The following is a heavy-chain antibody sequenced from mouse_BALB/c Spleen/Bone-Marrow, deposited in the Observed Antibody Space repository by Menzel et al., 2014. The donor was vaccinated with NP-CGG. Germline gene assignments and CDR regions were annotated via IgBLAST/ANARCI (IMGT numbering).Heavy chain of an antibody. CDR2: IDPANGNT. J-gene: IGHJ1*01. D-gene: IGHD1-1*01. CDR3: ARYDYGWYFYV. V-gene: IGHV14-3*02. Sequence: EVQLQQSGAELVKPGASVKLSCTASGFNIKDTYMHWVKPRPEQGLEWIGRIDPANGNTKYDPKFQGKATITADTSSNTAYLQLSSLTSEDTAVYYCARYDYGWYFYVWGAGTTVTVSS. CDR1: GFNIKDTY.